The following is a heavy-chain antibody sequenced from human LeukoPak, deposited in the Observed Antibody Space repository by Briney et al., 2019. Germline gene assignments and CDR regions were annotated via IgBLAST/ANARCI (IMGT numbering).Heavy chain of an antibody. CDR3: ARRGPGGDSSGYYYFDY. CDR2: IYYNRST. J-gene: IGHJ4*02. V-gene: IGHV4-39*01. Sequence: SETVSLTCTVSGDSISSGGYYWGWIRQPPGKGLEWIGSIYYNRSTYYNPSFESRVTISVDTSKNQFSLKLNSVTAADTAVYYCARRGPGGDSSGYYYFDYWGQGTVVTVPT. D-gene: IGHD3-22*01. CDR1: GDSISSGGYY.